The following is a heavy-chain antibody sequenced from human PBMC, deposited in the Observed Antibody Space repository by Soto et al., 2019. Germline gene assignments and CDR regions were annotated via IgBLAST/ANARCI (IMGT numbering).Heavy chain of an antibody. V-gene: IGHV4-4*07. CDR3: ASEGYCSGGSCHRNYYYGMDV. CDR2: IYTSGST. Sequence: SETLSLTCTVSGGSISSYYWSWIRQPAGKGLEWIGRIYTSGSTNYNPSLKSRVTMSVDTSKNRFSLKLSSVTAADTAVYYCASEGYCSGGSCHRNYYYGMDVWGQGTTVTVSS. D-gene: IGHD2-15*01. CDR1: GGSISSYY. J-gene: IGHJ6*02.